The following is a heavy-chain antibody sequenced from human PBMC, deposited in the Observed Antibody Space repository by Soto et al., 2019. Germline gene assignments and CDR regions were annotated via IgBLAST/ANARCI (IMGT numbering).Heavy chain of an antibody. D-gene: IGHD5-12*01. V-gene: IGHV3-23*01. Sequence: EMQLLESGGGLVQPGGSLRLSCAAPGFTFSSYVMNWVRQAPGKGLEWVSTISGTGGDTYYADSVKGRFTVSRDNSKNTLFLQMDSLRAEDTAVYYWAKGNNGYALFFDYWGQGTLVTVSS. CDR3: AKGNNGYALFFDY. CDR2: ISGTGGDT. J-gene: IGHJ4*02. CDR1: GFTFSSYV.